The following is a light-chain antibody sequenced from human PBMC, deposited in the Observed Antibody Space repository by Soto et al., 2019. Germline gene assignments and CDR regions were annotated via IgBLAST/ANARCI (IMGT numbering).Light chain of an antibody. V-gene: IGKV3-20*01. Sequence: EIVLTQSPGTLSLSPGERATLSCRASESVSSSYLAWYQQKPGHAPRLLIYAASSRAPGIPDRFSGSGSGTDFTLTISRLEPEDFAVYSCQQYANSPGTFGQGTKVEIK. J-gene: IGKJ1*01. CDR3: QQYANSPGT. CDR1: ESVSSSY. CDR2: AAS.